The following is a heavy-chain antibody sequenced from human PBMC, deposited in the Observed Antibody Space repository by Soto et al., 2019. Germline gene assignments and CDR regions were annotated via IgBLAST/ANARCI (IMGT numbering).Heavy chain of an antibody. CDR3: GRCTSTSCHLGSDY. CDR1: GFTFSSYA. J-gene: IGHJ4*02. V-gene: IGHV3-30-3*01. CDR2: ISHDGINK. Sequence: QVLLVDSGGGVVQPGRSLRLSCAASGFTFSSYAMIWVRQAPGKGLEWVALISHDGINKYYADSVRGRFTISRDSSTNTLYLQMNSLRAADTAVYYCGRCTSTSCHLGSDYWGQGTLVTVSS. D-gene: IGHD2-2*01.